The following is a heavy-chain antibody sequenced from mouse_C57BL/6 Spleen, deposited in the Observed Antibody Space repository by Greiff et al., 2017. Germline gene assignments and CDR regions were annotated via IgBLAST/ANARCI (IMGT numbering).Heavy chain of an antibody. CDR2: IDPENGGT. Sequence: EVQLQQSGAELVRPGASVKLSCTASGFNITDDYMHWVKQRPEQGLEWIGWIDPENGGTEYASKFQGKATITADTSSNTALLQLSIMTSEDATFYCSTTPGSGFAYWGQGTLVTVSA. V-gene: IGHV14-4*01. CDR1: GFNITDDY. J-gene: IGHJ3*01. CDR3: TTPGSGFAY. D-gene: IGHD1-2*01.